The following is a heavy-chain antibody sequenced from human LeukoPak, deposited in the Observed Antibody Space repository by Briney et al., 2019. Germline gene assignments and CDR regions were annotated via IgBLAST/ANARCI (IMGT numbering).Heavy chain of an antibody. CDR1: DGSVNSDSYY. CDR2: ISYSGST. V-gene: IGHV4-61*03. CDR3: ARDSSAAATPHIDY. D-gene: IGHD2-15*01. Sequence: SETLSLTCTVSDGSVNSDSYYWNWIRQPPGKGLEWIGYISYSGSTNYNPSLKSRVTISVDTSKNHFSLRLTSVTAADTAVYYCARDSSAAATPHIDYWGQGTLVTVSS. J-gene: IGHJ4*02.